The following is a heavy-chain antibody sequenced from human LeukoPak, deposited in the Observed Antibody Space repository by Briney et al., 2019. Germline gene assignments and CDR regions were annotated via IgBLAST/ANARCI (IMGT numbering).Heavy chain of an antibody. CDR1: GGSIGSHY. CDR2: IYYSGST. V-gene: IGHV4-59*08. CDR3: ARRAPYYFDSSGSHFDY. Sequence: SETLSLTCTVSGGSIGSHYWSWIRQPPGKGLEWIGYIYYSGSTNYNPSLKSRVTISVDTSKNQFSLKLNSVTAADTAVYYCARRAPYYFDSSGSHFDYWGQGTLVTVSS. J-gene: IGHJ4*02. D-gene: IGHD3-22*01.